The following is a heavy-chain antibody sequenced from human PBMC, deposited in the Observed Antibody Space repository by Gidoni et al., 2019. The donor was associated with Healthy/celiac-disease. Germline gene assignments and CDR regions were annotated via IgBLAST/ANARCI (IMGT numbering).Heavy chain of an antibody. D-gene: IGHD2-21*02. Sequence: EVQLVESGGGLVQPGGSLRLSCAASGFPFSSYAMSWVRQAPGKGLEWVSAISGSGCSTYYADSVKGRFTISRDNSKNTLYLQMNSLRAEDTAVYYCAKGYRGGDYFPSPFDYWGQGTLVTVSS. CDR2: ISGSGCST. V-gene: IGHV3-23*04. CDR3: AKGYRGGDYFPSPFDY. J-gene: IGHJ4*02. CDR1: GFPFSSYA.